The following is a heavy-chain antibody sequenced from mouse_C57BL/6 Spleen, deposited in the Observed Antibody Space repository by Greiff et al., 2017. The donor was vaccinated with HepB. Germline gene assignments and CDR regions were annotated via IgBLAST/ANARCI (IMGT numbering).Heavy chain of an antibody. V-gene: IGHV1-72*01. Sequence: QVQLQQPGAELVKPGASVKLSCKASGYTFTSYWMHWVKQRPGRGLEWIGRIDPNSGGTKYNEKFKSKATLTVDKPSSTAYMQLNSLTSEDSAVYYCARLSTTVVATVAYWGQGTMVTVAA. J-gene: IGHJ3*01. D-gene: IGHD1-1*01. CDR2: IDPNSGGT. CDR3: ARLSTTVVATVAY. CDR1: GYTFTSYW.